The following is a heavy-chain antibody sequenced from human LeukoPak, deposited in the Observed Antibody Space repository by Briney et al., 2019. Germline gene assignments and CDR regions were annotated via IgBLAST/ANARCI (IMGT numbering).Heavy chain of an antibody. D-gene: IGHD2/OR15-2a*01. CDR3: ASQVSTLSAFAY. Sequence: PSETLSLTCTVSGGSIRRYYWSWVRQTPGKGGEWIGDIYYSGSTKYNLSLKSRVTISVDTSKNQFSLKLSSVTAADTAVYYCASQVSTLSAFAYWGQGTLVTVSS. V-gene: IGHV4-59*01. CDR1: GGSIRRYY. J-gene: IGHJ4*02. CDR2: IYYSGST.